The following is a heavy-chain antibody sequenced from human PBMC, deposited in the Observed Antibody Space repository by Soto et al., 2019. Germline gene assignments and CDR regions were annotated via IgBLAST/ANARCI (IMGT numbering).Heavy chain of an antibody. V-gene: IGHV3-30-3*01. Sequence: PRLSCAASGFTFSSYAMHWVRQAPGKGLEWVAVISYDGSNKYYADSVKGRFTISRDNSKNTLYLQMNSLRAEDTAVYYCARDLATDRYYFDYWGQGTLVTVSS. CDR3: ARDLATDRYYFDY. CDR1: GFTFSSYA. D-gene: IGHD5-12*01. CDR2: ISYDGSNK. J-gene: IGHJ4*02.